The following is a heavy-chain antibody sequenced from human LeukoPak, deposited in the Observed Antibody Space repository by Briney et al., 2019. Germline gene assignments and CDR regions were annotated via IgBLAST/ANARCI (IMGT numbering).Heavy chain of an antibody. CDR1: GGSISSHF. CDR3: ARTTEGGYTYGYFYYYYVDV. J-gene: IGHJ6*03. CDR2: IYYRGNT. V-gene: IGHV4-59*11. Sequence: PSETLSLTCTVSGGSISSHFWTWIRQSPGKGLEWIGYIYYRGNTNYNPSLRSRVTISIDTSKNQFSLSLTSVTAADTAVYYCARTTEGGYTYGYFYYYYVDVWGKGTTVTISS. D-gene: IGHD5-18*01.